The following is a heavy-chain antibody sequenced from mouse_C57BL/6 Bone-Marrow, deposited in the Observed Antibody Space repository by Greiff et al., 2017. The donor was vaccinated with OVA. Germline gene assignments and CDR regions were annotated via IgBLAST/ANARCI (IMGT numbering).Heavy chain of an antibody. CDR1: GYTFTDYY. V-gene: IGHV1-26*01. CDR2: INPNNGGT. CDR3: ARRYY. Sequence: EVKLQQSGPELVKPGASVKISCKASGYTFTDYYMNWVKQSHGKSLEWIGDINPNNGGTSYNQKFKGKATLTVDKSSSTAYMELRSLTSEDSAVYYCARRYYWGQGTTLTVSS. J-gene: IGHJ2*01.